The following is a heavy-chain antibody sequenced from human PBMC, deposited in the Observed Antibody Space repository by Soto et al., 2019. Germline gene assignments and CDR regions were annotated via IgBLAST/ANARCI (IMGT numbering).Heavy chain of an antibody. CDR2: VSYDGSDK. CDR1: GFTFSSYG. V-gene: IGHV3-30*18. J-gene: IGHJ6*02. D-gene: IGHD6-19*01. CDR3: AKDRSIGVAGSYAMDV. Sequence: GGSLRLSCAASGFTFSSYGMHWVRQAPGEGLEWVAVVSYDGSDKYYGDPVKGRFNISRDNSKNTLYLQMNRLRGEDTAVYYCAKDRSIGVAGSYAMDVWGRGTTVTVSS.